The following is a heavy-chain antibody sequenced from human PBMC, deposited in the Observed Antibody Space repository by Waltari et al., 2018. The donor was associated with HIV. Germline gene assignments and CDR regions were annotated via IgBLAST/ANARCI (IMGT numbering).Heavy chain of an antibody. J-gene: IGHJ6*02. CDR2: ISSSGSTI. CDR1: GFTFSSYE. D-gene: IGHD7-27*01. V-gene: IGHV3-48*03. CDR3: ARESDGGNGGARNYYGMDV. Sequence: EVQLVESGGGLVQPGGSLRLSCAASGFTFSSYEMNWVRQAPGTGLEWVSYISSSGSTIYYADSVKGRFTISRDNAKNSLYLQMNSLRAEDTAVYYCARESDGGNGGARNYYGMDVWGQGTTVTVSS.